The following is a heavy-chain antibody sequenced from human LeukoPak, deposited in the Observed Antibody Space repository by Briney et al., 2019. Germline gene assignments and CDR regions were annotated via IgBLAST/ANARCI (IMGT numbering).Heavy chain of an antibody. J-gene: IGHJ4*02. D-gene: IGHD1-26*01. V-gene: IGHV3-66*01. CDR1: EFSVSTNY. Sequence: GGSLRVSCAASEFSVSTNYMSWVRQAPGTGLEWVSAIYSGGSTFYADSVKGRFTISRDNSKNTMYLQMNSLRVEDTAVYYCARDQRELLGSYYFDYWGQGTLVTVSS. CDR3: ARDQRELLGSYYFDY. CDR2: IYSGGST.